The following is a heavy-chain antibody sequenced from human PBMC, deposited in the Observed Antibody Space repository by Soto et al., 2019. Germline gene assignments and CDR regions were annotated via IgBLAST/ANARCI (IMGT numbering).Heavy chain of an antibody. CDR2: ISSSSSTI. D-gene: IGHD5-12*01. CDR3: ARDESGYSGEYYFDY. V-gene: IGHV3-48*01. Sequence: GGSLRLSCAASGFTFSSYSMNWVRQAPGKGLEWVSYISSSSSTIYYADSVKGRFTISRDNAKNSLYLQMNSLRAEDTAVYYCARDESGYSGEYYFDYWGQGTLVTVSS. J-gene: IGHJ4*02. CDR1: GFTFSSYS.